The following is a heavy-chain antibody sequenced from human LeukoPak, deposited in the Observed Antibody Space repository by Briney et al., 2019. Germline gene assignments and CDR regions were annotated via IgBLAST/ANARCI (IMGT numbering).Heavy chain of an antibody. CDR3: ARRVAARPGLYYFDY. CDR2: IYPGDSDT. Sequence: GESLKISCKGSGYSFTSYWIGWVRQMPGKGLEWMGIIYPGDSDTRYSPSFQGQVTISADKSISTAYLQWSSLKASDTAMYYCARRVAARPGLYYFDYWGQGTLVTVS. CDR1: GYSFTSYW. V-gene: IGHV5-51*01. J-gene: IGHJ4*02. D-gene: IGHD6-6*01.